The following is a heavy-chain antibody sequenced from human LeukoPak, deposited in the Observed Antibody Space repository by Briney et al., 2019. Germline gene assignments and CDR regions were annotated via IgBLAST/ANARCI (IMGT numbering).Heavy chain of an antibody. Sequence: ASVKVSCKASGCTFTSYYMHWVRQAPGQGLEWMGIINPSGGSTSYAQKFQGRVTMTRDMSTSTVYMELSSLRSEDTAVYYCARERGDYYDSSGYRPPGDAFDIWGQGTMVTVSS. J-gene: IGHJ3*02. V-gene: IGHV1-46*01. CDR1: GCTFTSYY. CDR3: ARERGDYYDSSGYRPPGDAFDI. D-gene: IGHD3-22*01. CDR2: INPSGGST.